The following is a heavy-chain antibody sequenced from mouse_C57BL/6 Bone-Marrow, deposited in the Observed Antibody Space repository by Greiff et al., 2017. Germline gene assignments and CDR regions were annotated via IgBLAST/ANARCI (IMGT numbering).Heavy chain of an antibody. Sequence: QVQLQQSGAELARPGASVKLSCKASGYTFTSSGISWVKQRTGQGLEWIGEIYPRSGNTYYNEKFKGKATLTADKSSSTAYMQLLSLTSEDSAFYFCAGSTAAFAYGGQGNGVTVSA. CDR2: IYPRSGNT. J-gene: IGHJ3*01. CDR1: GYTFTSSG. CDR3: AGSTAAFAY. D-gene: IGHD1-1*01. V-gene: IGHV1-81*01.